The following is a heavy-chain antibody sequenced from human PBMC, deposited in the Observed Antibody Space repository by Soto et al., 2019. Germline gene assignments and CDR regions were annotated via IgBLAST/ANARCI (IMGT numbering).Heavy chain of an antibody. D-gene: IGHD6-13*01. CDR3: AREGQQLVLGYYYYGMDV. CDR2: ISAYNGNT. Sequence: QVQLVQSGAEVKKPGASVKVSCKASGYTFTSYGISWVRQAPGQGLEWMGWISAYNGNTNYAQKLQGRVTMTTDTSTSTAYMELRGLRSDDTAVYYCAREGQQLVLGYYYYGMDVWGQGTTVTVSS. CDR1: GYTFTSYG. V-gene: IGHV1-18*04. J-gene: IGHJ6*02.